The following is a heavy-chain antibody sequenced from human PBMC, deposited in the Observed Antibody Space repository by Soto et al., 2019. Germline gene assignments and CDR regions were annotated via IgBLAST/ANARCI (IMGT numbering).Heavy chain of an antibody. CDR2: ISSSSSYT. Sequence: EVQLVESGGGLVQPGGSLRLSCAASGFTFSSYSMNWVRQAPGKGLEWVSYISSSSSYTNYADSVKGRFTISGDNAKNSLYLQMNSLRAEDTAVYYCARDAREFSFWGQGTLVTVSS. CDR3: ARDAREFSF. D-gene: IGHD3-10*01. V-gene: IGHV3-48*04. J-gene: IGHJ4*02. CDR1: GFTFSSYS.